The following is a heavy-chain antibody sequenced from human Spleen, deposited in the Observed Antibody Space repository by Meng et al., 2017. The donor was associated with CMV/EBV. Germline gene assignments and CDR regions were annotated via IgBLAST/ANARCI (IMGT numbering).Heavy chain of an antibody. D-gene: IGHD2-15*01. Sequence: GESLKISCAASGFTFSSYWMSWVRQAPGKGLEWVANIKQDGSEKYYVDSVKGRFTISRDNAKNSLYLQMNGLRAEDTAVYYCAREGVVVVAATLGDRSFDYWGQGTLVTVSS. CDR1: GFTFSSYW. CDR2: IKQDGSEK. V-gene: IGHV3-7*01. J-gene: IGHJ4*02. CDR3: AREGVVVVAATLGDRSFDY.